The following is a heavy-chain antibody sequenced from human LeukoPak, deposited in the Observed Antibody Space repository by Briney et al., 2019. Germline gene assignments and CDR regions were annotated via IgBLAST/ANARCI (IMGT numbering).Heavy chain of an antibody. J-gene: IGHJ3*02. V-gene: IGHV3-7*03. D-gene: IGHD3-3*01. CDR3: AREPYDSYDAFDI. Sequence: GGSLRLSCAASGFDFSNYWMYWVRQAPGKGLEWVANIKQDGSETYYVDSVRGRFTISRDNAKNSLSLQMNSLRAEDTAVYYCAREPYDSYDAFDIWGQGTKVTVSS. CDR1: GFDFSNYW. CDR2: IKQDGSET.